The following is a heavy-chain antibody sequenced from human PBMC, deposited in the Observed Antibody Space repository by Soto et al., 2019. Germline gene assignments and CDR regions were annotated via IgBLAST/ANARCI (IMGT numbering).Heavy chain of an antibody. V-gene: IGHV3-7*01. D-gene: IGHD6-13*01. CDR2: IKQDGSEE. J-gene: IGHJ6*02. CDR1: GFTFSSYW. CDR3: ARIAASGRGWDV. Sequence: EVQLVESGGGLVQPGGSLRLSCVDSGFTFSSYWMSWVRQAPVKGLEWVGNIKQDGSEENYVASGKGRFTISRDNAKTSMYLKMNSLRAEDTAVYYCARIAASGRGWDVWGQGTTVVVSS.